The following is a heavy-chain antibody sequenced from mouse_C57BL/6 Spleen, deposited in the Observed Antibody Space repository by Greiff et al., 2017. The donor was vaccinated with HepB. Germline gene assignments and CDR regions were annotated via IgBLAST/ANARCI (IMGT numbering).Heavy chain of an antibody. Sequence: QVQLQQPGAELVKPGASVKLSCKASGYTFTSYWMQWVKQRPGQGLEWIGEIDPSDSYTNYNQKFKGQATLTVDTSSSTAYMQLSSLTSEDSAVYYCARWGYGSSYYAMDYWGQGTSVTVSS. CDR3: ARWGYGSSYYAMDY. V-gene: IGHV1-50*01. D-gene: IGHD1-1*01. CDR1: GYTFTSYW. J-gene: IGHJ4*01. CDR2: IDPSDSYT.